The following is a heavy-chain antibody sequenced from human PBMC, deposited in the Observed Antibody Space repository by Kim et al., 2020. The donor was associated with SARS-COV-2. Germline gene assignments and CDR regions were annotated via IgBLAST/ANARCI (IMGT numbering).Heavy chain of an antibody. D-gene: IGHD3-10*01. V-gene: IGHV1-3*01. CDR3: ARGLWFGELGDWFDP. Sequence: QKFQGRGTITRDTSASTAYMELSSLRSEDTAVYYCARGLWFGELGDWFDPWGQGTLVTVSS. J-gene: IGHJ5*02.